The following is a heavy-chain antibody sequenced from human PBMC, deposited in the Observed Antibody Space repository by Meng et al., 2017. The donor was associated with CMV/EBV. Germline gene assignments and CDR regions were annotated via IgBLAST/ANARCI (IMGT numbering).Heavy chain of an antibody. CDR2: ISYDGGNK. CDR1: GFTFSSYA. J-gene: IGHJ4*02. CDR3: ATDSPISRWSQLVFDY. V-gene: IGHV3-30-3*01. Sequence: GESLKISCAASGFTFSSYAMHWVRQAPGKGLEWVAVISYDGGNKYYADSVKGRFTISRDNSKNTLYLQMNSLRAEDTAVYYCATDSPISRWSQLVFDYWGQGTLVTVSS. D-gene: IGHD6-6*01.